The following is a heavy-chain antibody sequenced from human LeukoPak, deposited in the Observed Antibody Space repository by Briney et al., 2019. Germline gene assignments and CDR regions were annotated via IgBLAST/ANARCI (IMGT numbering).Heavy chain of an antibody. CDR3: ARDPRFGSGSYNDY. CDR2: ISSSSYI. J-gene: IGHJ4*02. Sequence: GGTLRLSCAASGFTFSSYSMNWVRQAPGKGLEWVSSISSSSYIYYADSVKGRFTISRDNAKNSLYLQMNSLRAEDTAVYYCARDPRFGSGSYNDYWGQGTLVTVSS. D-gene: IGHD3-10*01. V-gene: IGHV3-21*01. CDR1: GFTFSSYS.